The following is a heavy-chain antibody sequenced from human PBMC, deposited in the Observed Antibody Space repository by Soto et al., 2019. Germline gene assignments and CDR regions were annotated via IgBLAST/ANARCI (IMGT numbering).Heavy chain of an antibody. V-gene: IGHV1-58*01. CDR3: AADYCSGGSCYSGYYYGMDV. D-gene: IGHD2-15*01. Sequence: SVKVSCKASGFTFTSSAVQWVRQARGQRLEWIGWIVVGSGNTNYAQKFQERVTITRDMSTSTAYMELSSLRSKDTAVYYCAADYCSGGSCYSGYYYGMDVWGQGTTVTVSS. CDR2: IVVGSGNT. CDR1: GFTFTSSA. J-gene: IGHJ6*02.